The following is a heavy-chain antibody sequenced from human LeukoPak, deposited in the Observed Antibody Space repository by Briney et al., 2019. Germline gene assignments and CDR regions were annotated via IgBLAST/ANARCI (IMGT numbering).Heavy chain of an antibody. Sequence: GGSLRLSCAASGFTFSSYSMKWVRQAPGKGLQWVSSISSSGSYMYYADSVRGRFTISRDNAKNSLNLQMNSLRAEDTAVYYCARDPYFYGSGSYSTPYYMDVWGRGTTVTVSS. CDR2: ISSSGSYM. CDR3: ARDPYFYGSGSYSTPYYMDV. V-gene: IGHV3-21*01. CDR1: GFTFSSYS. J-gene: IGHJ6*03. D-gene: IGHD3-10*01.